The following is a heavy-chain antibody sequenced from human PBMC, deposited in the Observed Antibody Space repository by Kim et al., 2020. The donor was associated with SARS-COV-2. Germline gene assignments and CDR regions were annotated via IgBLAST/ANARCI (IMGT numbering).Heavy chain of an antibody. CDR3: TTVLRYFDWTIIGDYYYYYGMDV. J-gene: IGHJ6*02. CDR1: GFTFSNAW. Sequence: GGSLRLSCAASGFTFSNAWMNWVRQAPGKGLEWVGRIKSKTDGGTTDYAAPVKGRFTISRDDSKNTLYLQMNSLKTEDTAVYYCTTVLRYFDWTIIGDYYYYYGMDVWGQGTTVTVSS. D-gene: IGHD3-9*01. CDR2: IKSKTDGGTT. V-gene: IGHV3-15*01.